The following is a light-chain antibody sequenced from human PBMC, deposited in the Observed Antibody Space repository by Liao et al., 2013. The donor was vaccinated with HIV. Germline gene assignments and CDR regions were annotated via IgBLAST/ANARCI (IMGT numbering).Light chain of an antibody. J-gene: IGLJ3*02. V-gene: IGLV3-21*04. CDR2: YDS. Sequence: SYVLTQPPSVSVAPGKTATITCGGNNIGSKSVHWYQQKPGQAPVLVIYYDSDRPSGIPERFSGSNSGNTATLTISRVEAGDEADYYCQVWHLTSDHRVFGGGTKLTVL. CDR1: NIGSKS. CDR3: QVWHLTSDHRV.